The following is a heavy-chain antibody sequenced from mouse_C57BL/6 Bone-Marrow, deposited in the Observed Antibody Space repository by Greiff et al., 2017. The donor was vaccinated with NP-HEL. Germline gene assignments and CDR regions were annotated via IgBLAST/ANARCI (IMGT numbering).Heavy chain of an antibody. D-gene: IGHD1-1*01. CDR2: IYPRDGST. CDR1: GYTFTDHT. CDR3: ARWDYYGDYFDY. Sequence: VKLVESDAELVKPGASVKISCKVSGYTFTDHTIHWMKQRPEQGLEWIGYIYPRDGSTKYNEKFKGKATLTADKSSSTAYMQLNSLTSEDSAVYFCARWDYYGDYFDYWGQGTTLTVSS. V-gene: IGHV1-78*01. J-gene: IGHJ2*01.